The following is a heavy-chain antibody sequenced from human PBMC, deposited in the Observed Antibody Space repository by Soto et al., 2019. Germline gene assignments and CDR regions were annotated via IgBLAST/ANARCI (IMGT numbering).Heavy chain of an antibody. CDR1: GFTFSDYY. V-gene: IGHV3-30*18. D-gene: IGHD3-22*01. Sequence: GGSLRLSCAASGFTFSDYYMSWIRQAPGKGLEWVAAISYDGSNEHYADSVKGRFTISRDNSKNTLYLQMNSLRAEDTAVYFCAKDTFYYDRSGYYTFDYWGQGTLVTLSS. J-gene: IGHJ4*02. CDR3: AKDTFYYDRSGYYTFDY. CDR2: ISYDGSNE.